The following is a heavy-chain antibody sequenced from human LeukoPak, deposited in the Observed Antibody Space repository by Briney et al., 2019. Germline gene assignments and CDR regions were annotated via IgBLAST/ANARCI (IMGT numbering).Heavy chain of an antibody. V-gene: IGHV3-23*01. D-gene: IGHD1-26*01. Sequence: GGSLRLSCAASGFTLSDYAMNWVRQAPGEGLEWVSAISGSDGHTFYADSVKGRFTLSRDNSKNTLYLQMNNLRADDTAIYYCAKVPWVGTITWGQGTLVIVSS. J-gene: IGHJ4*02. CDR1: GFTLSDYA. CDR2: ISGSDGHT. CDR3: AKVPWVGTIT.